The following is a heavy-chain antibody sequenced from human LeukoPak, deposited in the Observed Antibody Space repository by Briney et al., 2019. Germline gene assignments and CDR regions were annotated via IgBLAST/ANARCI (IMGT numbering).Heavy chain of an antibody. Sequence: SETLSLTCTVSGGPISSNYWGWFRQPPGKGLEYIGHIYSSGSTTDNPSFKSRVTISIDTAKNQFSLKLSSVTAADTAVYYCAKRAITTAGNLWFDPWGQGTLVTVSS. CDR2: IYSSGST. CDR3: AKRAITTAGNLWFDP. D-gene: IGHD6-13*01. J-gene: IGHJ5*02. CDR1: GGPISSNY. V-gene: IGHV4-59*08.